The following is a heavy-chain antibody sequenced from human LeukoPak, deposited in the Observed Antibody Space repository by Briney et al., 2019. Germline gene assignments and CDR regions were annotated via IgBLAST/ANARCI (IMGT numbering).Heavy chain of an antibody. CDR1: GFTFSTNW. D-gene: IGHD1-26*01. J-gene: IGHJ4*02. Sequence: GVSLRLSCAASGFTFSTNWMHWVRQAPGKGLVWVSLINSDGSSTRYADSVKGRFTISRDNAKNTLYLQMNSLRAEDTAVYYCARDLSGSLDYWGQGTLVTISS. CDR2: INSDGSST. V-gene: IGHV3-74*01. CDR3: ARDLSGSLDY.